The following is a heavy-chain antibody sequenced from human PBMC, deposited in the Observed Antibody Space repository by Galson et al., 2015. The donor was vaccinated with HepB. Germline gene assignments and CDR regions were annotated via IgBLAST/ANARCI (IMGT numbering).Heavy chain of an antibody. Sequence: SVKVSCKASGYTFTSYGISWVRQAPGQGLEWMGWISAYNGNTNYAQKLQGRVTMTTDTSTSTAYMELRSLRSDDTAVYYCARDSKDYDFWSGYYGKHYSDYWGQGTLVTVSS. CDR3: ARDSKDYDFWSGYYGKHYSDY. V-gene: IGHV1-18*01. D-gene: IGHD3-3*01. CDR2: ISAYNGNT. CDR1: GYTFTSYG. J-gene: IGHJ4*02.